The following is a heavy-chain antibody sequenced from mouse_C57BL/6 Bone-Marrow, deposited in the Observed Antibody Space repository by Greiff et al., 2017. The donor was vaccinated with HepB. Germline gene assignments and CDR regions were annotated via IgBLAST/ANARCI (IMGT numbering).Heavy chain of an antibody. J-gene: IGHJ1*03. D-gene: IGHD1-1*01. CDR1: GFSLTSYA. Sequence: QVQLKESGPGLVAPSQSLSITCTVSGFSLTSYAISWVRQPPGKGLEWLGVIWTGGGTNYNSALKSRLSISKDNSKSQVFLKMNRLQTDDTARYYCARNSPYYYGRYYGHWYFDVWGTGTTVTVSS. V-gene: IGHV2-9-1*01. CDR2: IWTGGGT. CDR3: ARNSPYYYGRYYGHWYFDV.